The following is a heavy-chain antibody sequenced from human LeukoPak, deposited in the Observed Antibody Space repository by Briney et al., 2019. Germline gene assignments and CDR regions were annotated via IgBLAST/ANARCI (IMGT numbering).Heavy chain of an antibody. CDR2: INVNSGGT. V-gene: IGHV1-2*02. CDR3: ARDRGQIGGNAYAAYDI. J-gene: IGHJ3*02. D-gene: IGHD4-23*01. CDR1: GYTFTAYY. Sequence: ASVKVSCKASGYTFTAYYMHWVRQAPGQGLEWMGWINVNSGGTNFAQKFQGGGTMTRDTSISTAYMELSRLRSGDTAVYYCARDRGQIGGNAYAAYDIWGQGTMVTVSS.